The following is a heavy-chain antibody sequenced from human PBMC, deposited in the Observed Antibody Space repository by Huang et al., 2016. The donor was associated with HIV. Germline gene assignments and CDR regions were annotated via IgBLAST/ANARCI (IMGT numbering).Heavy chain of an antibody. Sequence: EIHLVESGGGLVQPGGSLRLSCVVSGFTFNVYSMEWVRQAPGQGLEWLSHISISRGSKHYADSCKGRFTNSRDIAKNSLYLQMNRLRPEDTAVYYCARGKFEILTGWDDTYYFDHWGQGTLVTVSS. V-gene: IGHV3-48*01. D-gene: IGHD3-9*01. CDR3: ARGKFEILTGWDDTYYFDH. CDR1: GFTFNVYS. J-gene: IGHJ4*02. CDR2: ISISRGSK.